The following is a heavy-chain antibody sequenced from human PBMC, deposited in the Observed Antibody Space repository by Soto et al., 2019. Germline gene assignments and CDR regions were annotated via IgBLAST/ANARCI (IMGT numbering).Heavy chain of an antibody. CDR2: IIPIFGTA. CDR1: GGTFSSYA. J-gene: IGHJ3*02. Sequence: QVQLVQSGAEVKKPGSSVKVSCKASGGTFSSYAISWVRQAPGQGLEWMGGIIPIFGTANYAQKFQGRVTIAADESTSTADMELSSLRTEDTAVYYCARDQADGYNRDAFDIWGQGTMVTVSS. CDR3: ARDQADGYNRDAFDI. V-gene: IGHV1-69*01. D-gene: IGHD5-18*01.